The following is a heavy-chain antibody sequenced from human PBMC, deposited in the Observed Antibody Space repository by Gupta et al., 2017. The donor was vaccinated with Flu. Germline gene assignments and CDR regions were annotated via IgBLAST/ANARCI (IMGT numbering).Heavy chain of an antibody. CDR3: ARAFDGDYCDY. CDR2: ISTSGTIT. Sequence: EVQLVESGGALVQPGGSLRLSCGVSGFPFSNYEMNWVRQAPGQGLEWVAFISTSGTITDHADSVKGRFSVSRDNAKNSLYLQMDGLRVDDTAIYYCARAFDGDYCDYWGQGALVTVSS. V-gene: IGHV3-48*03. J-gene: IGHJ4*01. CDR1: GFPFSNYE. D-gene: IGHD4-17*01.